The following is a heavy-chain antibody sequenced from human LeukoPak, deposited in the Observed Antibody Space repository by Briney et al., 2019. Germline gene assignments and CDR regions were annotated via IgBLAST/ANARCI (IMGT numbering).Heavy chain of an antibody. CDR2: IIPIFGTA. CDR1: GGTCSSYA. D-gene: IGHD2-2*01. V-gene: IGHV1-69*13. CDR3: ARGGLGYCSSTSCSDAFDI. Sequence: GASVKVSCKASGGTCSSYAISWVRQAPGQGLEWMGGIIPIFGTANYAQKFQGRVTITADESTSTAYMELSSLRSEDTAVYYCARGGLGYCSSTSCSDAFDIWGQGTMVTVSS. J-gene: IGHJ3*02.